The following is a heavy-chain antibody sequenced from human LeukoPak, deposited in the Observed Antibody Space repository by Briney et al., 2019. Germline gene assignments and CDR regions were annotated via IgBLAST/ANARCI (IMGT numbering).Heavy chain of an antibody. CDR1: GDSISGFY. Sequence: SETLSLTCTVSGDSISGFYWSWIRQAAGKGLEWIGHIYTSGSTNYNPSLKSRVTMSVDMSKKQFSLKLRSVTAADTAVYYCARDVVAARGSFDYWGQGTLVTVSS. CDR2: IYTSGST. V-gene: IGHV4-4*07. J-gene: IGHJ4*02. CDR3: ARDVVAARGSFDY. D-gene: IGHD2-2*01.